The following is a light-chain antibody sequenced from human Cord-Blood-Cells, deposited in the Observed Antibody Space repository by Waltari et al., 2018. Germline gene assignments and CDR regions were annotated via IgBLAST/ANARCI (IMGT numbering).Light chain of an antibody. CDR2: DVS. CDR3: SSYTSSSTLV. Sequence: QSALTQPASVSGSPGPSLTISCTGTSSDVGGYNYFPWYQQHPGKAPKLMIYDVSKRPSGVSNRFSGSKSGNTASLTISGLQAEDEADYYCSSYTSSSTLVFGTGTKVTVL. V-gene: IGLV2-14*01. J-gene: IGLJ1*01. CDR1: SSDVGGYNY.